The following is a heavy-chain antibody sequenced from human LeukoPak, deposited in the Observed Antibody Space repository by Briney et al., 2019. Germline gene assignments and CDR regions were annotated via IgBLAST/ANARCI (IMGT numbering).Heavy chain of an antibody. CDR3: ASTGYCIGVSCYSNCFTH. Sequence: PSETLSLTCTPSSDSIRSYYTSSIRQPPGKGLEWIGYIYFSGSTNYNPSLKSRVTVSLDTTKNQVSLKLSSVSAADTAVYYCASTGYCIGVSCYSNCFTHWGEATLVTVSS. J-gene: IGHJ4*01. D-gene: IGHD2-15*01. V-gene: IGHV4-59*08. CDR1: SDSIRSYY. CDR2: IYFSGST.